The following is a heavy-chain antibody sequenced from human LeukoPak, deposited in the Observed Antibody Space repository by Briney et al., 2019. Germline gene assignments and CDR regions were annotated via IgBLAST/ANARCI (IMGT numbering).Heavy chain of an antibody. CDR3: ASGSYEKGAFDI. Sequence: GGSLRLSCAASGFTFSSYSMNWVRQAPGKGLEWVSYISSSSSTIYYADSVKGRFTISRDNAKNSLYLQMNSLRAEDTAVYYCASGSYEKGAFDIWGQGTMVTVSS. J-gene: IGHJ3*02. CDR2: ISSSSSTI. D-gene: IGHD1-26*01. CDR1: GFTFSSYS. V-gene: IGHV3-48*01.